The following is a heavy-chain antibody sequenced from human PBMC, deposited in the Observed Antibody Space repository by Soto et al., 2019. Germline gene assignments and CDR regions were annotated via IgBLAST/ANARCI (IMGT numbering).Heavy chain of an antibody. CDR3: ARTPCLCARSGYHCDGIDV. CDR2: IDWDDDK. V-gene: IGHV2-70*01. D-gene: IGHD2-8*01. J-gene: IGHJ6*02. CDR1: GFSLSLSGIC. Sequence: YGPTLVNPTQTPTLTCTFSGFSLSLSGICVSWIRQPPGKALEWLALIDWDDDKYYSTSLKTRLTISKDTSKNQVVLTMTNMDPVDTATYYCARTPCLCARSGYHCDGIDVWGRGTSV.